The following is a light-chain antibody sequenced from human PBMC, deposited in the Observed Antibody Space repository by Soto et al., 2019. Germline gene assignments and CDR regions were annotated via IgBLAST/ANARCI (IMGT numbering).Light chain of an antibody. CDR1: QSMTTK. J-gene: IGKJ1*01. CDR3: QQYNSYSWT. V-gene: IGKV1-5*01. CDR2: DAS. Sequence: MTQSPATLSVSPGEGVTLSCRASQSMTTKLAWYQQKPGKAPKLLIYDASSLESGVPSRFSGSGSGTEFTLTISSLQPDDFATYYCQQYNSYSWTFGQGTKV.